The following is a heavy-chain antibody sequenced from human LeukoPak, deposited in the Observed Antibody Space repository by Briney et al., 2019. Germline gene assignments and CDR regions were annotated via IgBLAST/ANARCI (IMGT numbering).Heavy chain of an antibody. CDR1: EFTFSSYS. CDR2: ITNSGNSK. Sequence: GGSLRLSWAASEFTFSSYSMNWVRQAPGKGLEWVSYITNSGNSKSYADSVKGRFTISRDNTKNSLYLQMNGLRAEDTAVYYCARTRSSGYLTFGYWGQGILVTVSS. J-gene: IGHJ4*02. CDR3: ARTRSSGYLTFGY. V-gene: IGHV3-48*01. D-gene: IGHD3-22*01.